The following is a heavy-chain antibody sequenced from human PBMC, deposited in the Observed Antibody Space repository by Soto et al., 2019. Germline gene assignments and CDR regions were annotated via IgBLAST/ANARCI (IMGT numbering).Heavy chain of an antibody. Sequence: SLKISCMGSGYKVSTWHNFTSYWIAWVRQMPGEGLEWMGIIYPGDSDTRYSPSFQGQVTISADKSISTAYLQWSSLKASDTAMYYCARPQWSSSWGNDAFDIWGQGTMVTVSS. CDR3: ARPQWSSSWGNDAFDI. CDR2: IYPGDSDT. V-gene: IGHV5-51*01. CDR1: GYKVSTWHNFTSYW. J-gene: IGHJ3*02. D-gene: IGHD6-13*01.